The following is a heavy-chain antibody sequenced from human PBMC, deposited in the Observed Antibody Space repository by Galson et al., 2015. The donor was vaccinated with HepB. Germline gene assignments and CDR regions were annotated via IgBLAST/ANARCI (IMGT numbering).Heavy chain of an antibody. D-gene: IGHD3-16*01. J-gene: IGHJ6*03. CDR3: ARADGDYYYYMDV. V-gene: IGHV3-33*01. CDR2: IWYDGSNK. Sequence: SLRLSCAASGFTFSSYGMHWVRQAPGKGLEWVAVIWYDGSNKYYADSVKGRFTISRDNSKNTLYLQMNSLRAEDTAVYYCARADGDYYYYMDVWGKGTTVTVSS. CDR1: GFTFSSYG.